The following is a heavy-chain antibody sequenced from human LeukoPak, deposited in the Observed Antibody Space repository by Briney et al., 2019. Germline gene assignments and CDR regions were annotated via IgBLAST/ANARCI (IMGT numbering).Heavy chain of an antibody. CDR1: GFSFSSYG. D-gene: IGHD2-21*01. V-gene: IGHV3-30*18. CDR3: AKGGIPDDP. CDR2: ISYDGSNK. J-gene: IGHJ5*02. Sequence: GGSLRLSCAASGFSFSSYGMHWVRQAPGKGLEWVAVISYDGSNKYHADSVKGRFTISRDNSKNTLYLQMNSLRVEDTAVYCCAKGGIPDDPWGQGTLVTVSS.